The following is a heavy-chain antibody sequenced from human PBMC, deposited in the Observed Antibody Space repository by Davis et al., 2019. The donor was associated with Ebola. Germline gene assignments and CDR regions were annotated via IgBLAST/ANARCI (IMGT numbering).Heavy chain of an antibody. Sequence: SVKVSCKASGGTFSSYAISWVRQAPGQGLEWMGGIIPIFGTANYAQKFQGRVTITADESTSTAYMELSSLRSEDTAVYYCARVFKRWLQYYGYWGQGTLVTVSS. CDR1: GGTFSSYA. J-gene: IGHJ4*02. V-gene: IGHV1-69*13. CDR2: IIPIFGTA. D-gene: IGHD5-24*01. CDR3: ARVFKRWLQYYGY.